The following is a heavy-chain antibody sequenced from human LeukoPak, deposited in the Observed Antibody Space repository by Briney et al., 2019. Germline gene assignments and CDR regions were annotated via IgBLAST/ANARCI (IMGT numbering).Heavy chain of an antibody. D-gene: IGHD6-13*01. CDR3: AKSVPPGSWGLIGY. V-gene: IGHV3-23*01. Sequence: GGSLRLSCVASGFTFSNYVMSWVRQAPGKGLEWVSGIRGSGGGTYYADSVKGRFTISRDNSKNTLYLQMNSLRVEDTAVYYCAKSVPPGSWGLIGYWGQGTLVTVSS. CDR2: IRGSGGGT. CDR1: GFTFSNYV. J-gene: IGHJ4*02.